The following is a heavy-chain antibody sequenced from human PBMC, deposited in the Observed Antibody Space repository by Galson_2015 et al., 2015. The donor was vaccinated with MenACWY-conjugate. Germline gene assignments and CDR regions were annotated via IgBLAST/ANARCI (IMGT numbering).Heavy chain of an antibody. D-gene: IGHD3-10*01. CDR1: GSTFSYYA. CDR2: INGGNGNT. CDR3: ARGGSAYEVSDRGWFDP. J-gene: IGHJ5*02. V-gene: IGHV1-3*01. Sequence: SVKVSCKASGSTFSYYAIHWVRQAPGQRLEWMGWINGGNGNTKYSQTFQDRVTITRDTYASTAYMELRGLGSEDTAVYYCARGGSAYEVSDRGWFDPWGQGTLVTVSS.